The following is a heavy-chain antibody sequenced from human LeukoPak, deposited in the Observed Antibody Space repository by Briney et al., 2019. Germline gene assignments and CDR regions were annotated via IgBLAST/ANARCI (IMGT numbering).Heavy chain of an antibody. CDR2: ISSDGNNK. CDR3: ARDRSQEFDP. J-gene: IGHJ5*02. V-gene: IGHV3-30*04. Sequence: TGGSLRLSCVASRFIFRNYGMHWVRQAPGKGLEWVAFISSDGNNKDYAESVKGRFSISRDNSKNTHYLQMNRLRADDTAVYYCARDRSQEFDPWGQGTLVTVSS. D-gene: IGHD3-10*01. CDR1: RFIFRNYG.